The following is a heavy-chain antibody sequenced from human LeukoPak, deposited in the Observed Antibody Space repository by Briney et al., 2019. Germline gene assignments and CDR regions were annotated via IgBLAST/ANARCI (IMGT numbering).Heavy chain of an antibody. J-gene: IGHJ4*02. CDR3: ARDRVVVGSSPTYNFDY. V-gene: IGHV1-46*01. CDR1: GYTFTTYF. D-gene: IGHD2-15*01. CDR2: INPSGGST. Sequence: GASVTVSCKASGYTFTTYFMHWVRQAPGQGLEWMGIINPSGGSTTYAQKFQGRVTMTRDMSTSTVHMELSSLRSEDTAVYYCARDRVVVGSSPTYNFDYWGQGTLVTVSS.